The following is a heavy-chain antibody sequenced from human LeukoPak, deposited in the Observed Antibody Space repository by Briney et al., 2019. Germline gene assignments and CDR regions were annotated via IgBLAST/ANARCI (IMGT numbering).Heavy chain of an antibody. Sequence: ASVKVSCKASGYTFTSYGISWVRQAPGQGLEWMGWISAYNGNTNYAQKLQGRVTMTTDTSTSTAYMELRSLRSDDTAVYYCARDPTGYYYDSSGYLDYWGQGTLVTVSS. CDR2: ISAYNGNT. V-gene: IGHV1-18*01. CDR3: ARDPTGYYYDSSGYLDY. J-gene: IGHJ4*02. CDR1: GYTFTSYG. D-gene: IGHD3-22*01.